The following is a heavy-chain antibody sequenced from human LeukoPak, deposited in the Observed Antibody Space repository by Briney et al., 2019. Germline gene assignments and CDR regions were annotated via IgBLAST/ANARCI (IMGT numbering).Heavy chain of an antibody. Sequence: SVKVSCKASGGTFSSYAISWVRQAPGQGLEWMGGIIPIFGTANYAQKFQGRVTITADESTSTAYMELSSLRSEDTAVYYCAREQGYYDSRPNFYYCGMDVWGQGTTVTVSS. CDR3: AREQGYYDSRPNFYYCGMDV. CDR1: GGTFSSYA. D-gene: IGHD3-22*01. CDR2: IIPIFGTA. V-gene: IGHV1-69*13. J-gene: IGHJ6*02.